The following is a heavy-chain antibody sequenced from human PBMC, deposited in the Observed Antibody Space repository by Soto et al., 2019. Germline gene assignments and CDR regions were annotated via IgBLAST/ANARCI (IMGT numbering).Heavy chain of an antibody. J-gene: IGHJ6*02. CDR3: AKEGNYDFWSGYRHAHYYYYGMDV. CDR2: ISGSGGST. V-gene: IGHV3-23*01. Sequence: GGSLRLSCAASGFTFSSYAMSWVRQAPGKGLEWVSAISGSGGSTYYADSVKGRFTISRDNSKNTLYLQMNSLRAEDTAVYYCAKEGNYDFWSGYRHAHYYYYGMDVWGQGTTVTVSS. D-gene: IGHD3-3*01. CDR1: GFTFSSYA.